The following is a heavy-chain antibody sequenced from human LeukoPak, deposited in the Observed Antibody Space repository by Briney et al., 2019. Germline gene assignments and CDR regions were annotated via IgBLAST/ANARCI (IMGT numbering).Heavy chain of an antibody. CDR2: IYYSGST. Sequence: SETLSLTCTVSGGSISSYYWSWIRQPPGKGLEWIEYIYYSGSTNYNPSLKSRVTISVDTSKNQFSLKLSSVTAADTAVYYCARRGRGFNSSTTWGQGTLVTVSS. CDR1: GGSISSYY. V-gene: IGHV4-59*08. J-gene: IGHJ5*02. D-gene: IGHD5-18*01. CDR3: ARRGRGFNSSTT.